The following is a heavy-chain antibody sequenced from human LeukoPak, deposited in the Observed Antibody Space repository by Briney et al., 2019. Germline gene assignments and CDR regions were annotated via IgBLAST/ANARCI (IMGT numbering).Heavy chain of an antibody. CDR3: AKGPNLFDY. Sequence: GGSLRLSCAASRFTFSSYSMNWVRQAPGKGLEWVSSISSSSSYIYYADSVKGRFTISRDNAKNSLYLQMNSLRAEDTAVYYCAKGPNLFDYWGQGTLVTVSS. CDR1: RFTFSSYS. CDR2: ISSSSSYI. J-gene: IGHJ4*02. V-gene: IGHV3-21*01.